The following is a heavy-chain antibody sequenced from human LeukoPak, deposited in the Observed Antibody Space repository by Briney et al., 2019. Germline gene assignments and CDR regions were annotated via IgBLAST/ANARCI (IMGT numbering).Heavy chain of an antibody. Sequence: GASVKVSCKASGGTFSKYTISWVRQRPGQGLEWMGGITPLFGTANYAQKFQGRATITADESASTAYMELSSLRSEDTAVYYCARDPLYYDSSGYSYWGQGTLVTVSS. J-gene: IGHJ4*02. D-gene: IGHD3-22*01. CDR2: ITPLFGTA. V-gene: IGHV1-69*13. CDR3: ARDPLYYDSSGYSY. CDR1: GGTFSKYT.